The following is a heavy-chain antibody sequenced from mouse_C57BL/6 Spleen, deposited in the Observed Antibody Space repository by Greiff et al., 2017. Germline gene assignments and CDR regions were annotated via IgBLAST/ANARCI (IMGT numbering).Heavy chain of an antibody. CDR2: ISYDGSN. D-gene: IGHD2-4*01. V-gene: IGHV3-6*01. J-gene: IGHJ2*01. CDR3: AREDYDYSFDY. Sequence: DVQLQESGPGLVKPSQSLSLTCSVTGYSITSGYYWNWIRQFPGNKLEWMGYISYDGSNNYNPSLKNRISITRDTSKNQFFLKLNSVTTEDTATYYCAREDYDYSFDYWGQGTTLTVSS. CDR1: GYSITSGYY.